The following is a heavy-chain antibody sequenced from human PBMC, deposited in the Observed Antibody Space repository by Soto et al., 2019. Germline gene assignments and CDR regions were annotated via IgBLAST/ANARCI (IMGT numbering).Heavy chain of an antibody. CDR3: ARSVTIFGVVSDTPFDL. V-gene: IGHV1-3*01. Sequence: QVELVQSGTEVKKPGASVKIPCKASAYSFTDYAIHWLRQAPGHRLEWMGWINAGNGETKYSQKFQNRVTITRDTFANTAYMGLTNLTSEDTALYFCARSVTIFGVVSDTPFDLWGRGSLVSVSS. D-gene: IGHD3-3*01. J-gene: IGHJ2*01. CDR1: AYSFTDYA. CDR2: INAGNGET.